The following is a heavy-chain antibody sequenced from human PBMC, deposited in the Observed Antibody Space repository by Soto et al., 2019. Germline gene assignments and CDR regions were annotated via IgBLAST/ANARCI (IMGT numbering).Heavy chain of an antibody. Sequence: QVQLQESGPGLVKPSETLSLTCTVSDDSSSNYKWSWIRQPPGRRLEWIGYIDSNGGTSYNPSLQSRVTISIDTSTKQVLLKLSSVTAADTAVYYCVRQGFGRLHGLVDGCGQGTTVTVS. V-gene: IGHV4-59*08. CDR2: IDSNGGT. CDR3: VRQGFGRLHGLVDG. J-gene: IGHJ6*02. CDR1: DDSSSNYK. D-gene: IGHD3-10*01.